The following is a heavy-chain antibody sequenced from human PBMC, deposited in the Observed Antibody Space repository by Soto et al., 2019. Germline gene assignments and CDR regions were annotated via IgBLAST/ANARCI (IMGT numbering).Heavy chain of an antibody. CDR1: GGSFSGYY. J-gene: IGHJ4*01. Sequence: SETLSLTCAVYGGSFSGYYWSWIRRPPGKGLEWIGEINHSGSTNYNPSLKSRVTISVDTSKNQFSLKLSSVTAADTAVYYCASDLDGDLDYWAQRTLVTVSS. CDR3: ASDLDGDLDY. D-gene: IGHD4-17*01. V-gene: IGHV4-34*01. CDR2: INHSGST.